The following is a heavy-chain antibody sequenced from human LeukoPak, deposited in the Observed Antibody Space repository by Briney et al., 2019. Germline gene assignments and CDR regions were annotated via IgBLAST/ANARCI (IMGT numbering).Heavy chain of an antibody. CDR2: IYSGGST. V-gene: IGHV3-53*01. CDR1: GFTVSSNY. D-gene: IGHD3-3*01. Sequence: GGSLRLSCAASGFTVSSNYMSWVRQAPGKGLEWVSVIYSGGSTYYADSVKGRFTISRDNSKNTLYLQMNSLRAEDTAVYYCARFLGSNWFDPWAQGTLVTVSS. J-gene: IGHJ5*02. CDR3: ARFLGSNWFDP.